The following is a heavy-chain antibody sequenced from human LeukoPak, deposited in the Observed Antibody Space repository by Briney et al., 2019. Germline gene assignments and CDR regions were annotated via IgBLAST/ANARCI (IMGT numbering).Heavy chain of an antibody. D-gene: IGHD2-15*01. V-gene: IGHV4-30-2*01. Sequence: PSETLSLTCAVSGGSISSGGYSWSWIRQPPGKGLEWIGYIYHSGSTYYNPSLKSRVTISVDRSKNQFSLKLSSVTAADTAVYYCARAKGDCSGNTCDSPFDSWGQGTLVTVSS. J-gene: IGHJ4*02. CDR2: IYHSGST. CDR3: ARAKGDCSGNTCDSPFDS. CDR1: GGSISSGGYS.